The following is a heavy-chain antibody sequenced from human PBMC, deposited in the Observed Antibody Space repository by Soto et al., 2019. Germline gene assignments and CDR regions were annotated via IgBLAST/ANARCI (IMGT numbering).Heavy chain of an antibody. V-gene: IGHV3-23*01. D-gene: IGHD3-22*01. Sequence: PGGSLRLSCAASGFAFSSYAMSWVRQAPGKGLEWVSAISGSGGTTYYADSVKGRFTFSRDNSKNTLYLQMNSLRAEDTAVYYCAKDTYYYDRSGYYTYDYWGQGTQVTVSS. J-gene: IGHJ4*02. CDR2: ISGSGGTT. CDR1: GFAFSSYA. CDR3: AKDTYYYDRSGYYTYDY.